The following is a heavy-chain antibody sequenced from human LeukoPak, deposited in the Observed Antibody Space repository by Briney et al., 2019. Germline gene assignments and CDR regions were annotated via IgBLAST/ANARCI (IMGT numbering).Heavy chain of an antibody. CDR3: AKGNGVSCYSATDY. CDR2: IGSSGDST. Sequence: GGSLRLSCAASGFTFSNYAMTWVRQAPGKGLEWVSGIGSSGDSTYYADSMKGRFTISRDNSKNTLYLQMNSLRAEDTAVYYCAKGNGVSCYSATDYWGQGTLVTVSS. CDR1: GFTFSNYA. J-gene: IGHJ4*02. V-gene: IGHV3-23*01. D-gene: IGHD2-15*01.